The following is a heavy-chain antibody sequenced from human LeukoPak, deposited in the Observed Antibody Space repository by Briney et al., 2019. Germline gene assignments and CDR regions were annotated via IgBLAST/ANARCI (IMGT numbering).Heavy chain of an antibody. D-gene: IGHD3-10*02. CDR3: ATSSDPRLLCL. J-gene: IGHJ4*02. V-gene: IGHV1-69*05. CDR1: GGTFSSYA. Sequence: SVKVSCKASGGTFSSYAISWVRQAPGQGLEWMGRIIPIFGTANYAQRFQGRVTITTDESTSTAYMELSSLRSEDTAVYYCATSSDPRLLCLWGQGTLVTVSS. CDR2: IIPIFGTA.